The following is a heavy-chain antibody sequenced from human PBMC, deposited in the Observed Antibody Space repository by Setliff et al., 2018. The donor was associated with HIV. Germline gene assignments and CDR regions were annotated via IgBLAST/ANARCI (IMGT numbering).Heavy chain of an antibody. CDR1: GGSISGHF. J-gene: IGHJ3*02. V-gene: IGHV4-59*11. CDR3: ARDRKLTNTFDI. Sequence: SETLSLTCTVSGGSISGHFWSWFRQPPGKGLEWIGYIYYTGSTNYNPSLKSRVTISLDTPKNQFSLNLSSVTAADTAVYYCARDRKLTNTFDIWGQGTMVTVSS. CDR2: IYYTGST. D-gene: IGHD2-8*01.